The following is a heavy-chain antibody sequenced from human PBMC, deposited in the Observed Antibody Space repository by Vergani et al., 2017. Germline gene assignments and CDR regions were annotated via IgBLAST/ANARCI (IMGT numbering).Heavy chain of an antibody. J-gene: IGHJ5*02. CDR2: INPNSGGT. CDR1: GYTFTGYY. Sequence: QVQLVQSGAEVQKPGASVKVSCKASGYTFTGYYMHWVRQAPGQGLEWMGWINPNSGGTNYAQKFQGRVTMTRATSISTAYMELSRLRSDDTAVYYCARDLLTIFGVGDPWGQGTLVTVSS. V-gene: IGHV1-2*02. CDR3: ARDLLTIFGVGDP. D-gene: IGHD3-3*01.